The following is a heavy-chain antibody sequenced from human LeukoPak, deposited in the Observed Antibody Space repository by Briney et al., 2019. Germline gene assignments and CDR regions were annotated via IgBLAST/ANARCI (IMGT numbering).Heavy chain of an antibody. CDR2: INPNSGGT. V-gene: IGHV1-2*02. Sequence: ASVKVSCKASGYTFTGYYMHWVRQAPGQGLEWMGWINPNSGGTNYAQKFQGRVTMTRDTSISTAYMELSRLRSDGTAVYYCAREPWYCGGDCYSAQYFQHWGQGTLVTVSS. J-gene: IGHJ1*01. D-gene: IGHD2-21*02. CDR1: GYTFTGYY. CDR3: AREPWYCGGDCYSAQYFQH.